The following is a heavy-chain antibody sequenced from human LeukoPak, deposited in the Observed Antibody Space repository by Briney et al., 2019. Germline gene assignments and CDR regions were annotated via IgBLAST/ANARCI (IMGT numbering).Heavy chain of an antibody. Sequence: GGSLRLPSAASGFSFNSFGMSWVRQTPGKGLEWVSSIHSRGDNTHYADSMESSLTISRDTWKNTVYLQMNRLRVEDTATYYCARQILRVSYFYYLDVWGTGTPVTVSS. CDR1: GFSFNSFG. CDR2: IHSRGDNT. D-gene: IGHD3-10*01. CDR3: ARQILRVSYFYYLDV. J-gene: IGHJ6*03. V-gene: IGHV3-23*05.